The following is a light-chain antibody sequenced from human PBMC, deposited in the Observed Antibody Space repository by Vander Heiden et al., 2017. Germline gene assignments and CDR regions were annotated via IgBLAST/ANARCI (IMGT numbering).Light chain of an antibody. CDR3: QQSDTTPFT. V-gene: IGKV1-39*01. CDR1: QRIGIY. J-gene: IGKJ3*01. Sequence: DIQMPQSPSSLSASVGDRVTITCRASQRIGIYLNWYQQKPGKAPKVLIYAAFNLQSGVPSRFSGSGSGTDFTLSISSLQPEDFATYYCQQSDTTPFTFGHGTKVDIK. CDR2: AAF.